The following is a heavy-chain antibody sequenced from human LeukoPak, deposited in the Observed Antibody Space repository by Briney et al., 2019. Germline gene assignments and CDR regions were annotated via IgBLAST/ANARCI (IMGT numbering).Heavy chain of an antibody. CDR3: ARDGGNNWYGAFDI. CDR1: GFIFSNDA. D-gene: IGHD5-24*01. J-gene: IGHJ3*02. Sequence: PGRSLRLSCAASGFIFSNDAMHWVRQAPGKGLEWVAFIWFDGSNKHYADSVKGRFTISRDNSEDTLYLQMNSLSAEDTAVYYCARDGGNNWYGAFDIWGQGTMVTVSS. CDR2: IWFDGSNK. V-gene: IGHV3-33*01.